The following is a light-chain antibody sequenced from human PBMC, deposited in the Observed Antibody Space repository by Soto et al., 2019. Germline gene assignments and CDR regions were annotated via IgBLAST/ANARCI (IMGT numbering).Light chain of an antibody. CDR3: QSYDSSLSGYV. J-gene: IGLJ1*01. Sequence: QSVLTQLPSVSGAPGQRVTISCTGSSSNIGAGYDVHWYQQLPGTAPKLLIYGNSNRPSGVPDRFSGSKSGTSASLAITGLQAEDEAEYYGQSYDSSLSGYVFGTGTKLTVL. CDR1: SSNIGAGYD. V-gene: IGLV1-40*01. CDR2: GNS.